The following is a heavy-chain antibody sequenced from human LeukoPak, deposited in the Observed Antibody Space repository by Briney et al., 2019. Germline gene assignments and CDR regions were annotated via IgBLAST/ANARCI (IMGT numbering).Heavy chain of an antibody. V-gene: IGHV1-69*05. J-gene: IGHJ6*03. D-gene: IGHD6-13*01. Sequence: ASVKVSCKASGDTFSSYSIGWVRQAPGQGLEWVGGIIPIFGTASYAQKFQGRVTMTRDMSTSTVYMELSSLRSEDTAVYYCARAGAAAAPPYYYYMDVWGKGTTVTVSS. CDR1: GDTFSSYS. CDR2: IIPIFGTA. CDR3: ARAGAAAAPPYYYYMDV.